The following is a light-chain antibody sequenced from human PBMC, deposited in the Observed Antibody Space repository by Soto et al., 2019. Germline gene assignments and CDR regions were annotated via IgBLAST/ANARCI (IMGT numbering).Light chain of an antibody. CDR3: QQYCSSPLT. CDR1: QSVSSSY. Sequence: EIVLTQSPGTLSLSPGERATLSCRASQSVSSSYLAWYQQRPGRAPMLLIYDASSRATGIPDRFTGSGSGTDFTLTISRLEPEEFAVYNCQQYCSSPLTFGGGTKVEIK. V-gene: IGKV3-20*01. J-gene: IGKJ4*01. CDR2: DAS.